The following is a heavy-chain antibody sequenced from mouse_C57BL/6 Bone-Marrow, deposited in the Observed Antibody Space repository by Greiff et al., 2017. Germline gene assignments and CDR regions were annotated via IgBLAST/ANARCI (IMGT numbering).Heavy chain of an antibody. CDR1: GYSITSGYY. D-gene: IGHD1-1*01. CDR3: ARASYYYGSSPHWYFDV. CDR2: ISYDGSN. J-gene: IGHJ1*03. Sequence: EVQLQQSGPGLVKPSQSLSLTCSVTGYSITSGYYWNWIRQFPGNKLEWMGYISYDGSNNYNPSLKNRISITRDTSKNQFFLKLNSVTTEDTATYYCARASYYYGSSPHWYFDVWGTGTTVTVSS. V-gene: IGHV3-6*01.